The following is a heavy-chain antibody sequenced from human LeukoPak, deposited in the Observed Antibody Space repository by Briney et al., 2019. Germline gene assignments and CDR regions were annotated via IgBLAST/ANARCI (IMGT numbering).Heavy chain of an antibody. CDR3: ARAYGARPYYYFDY. CDR1: GGSISSYY. CDR2: IYSSGTT. V-gene: IGHV4-4*07. Sequence: SSETLSLTCTVSGGSISSYYWSWIRQPAGKGLEWIGRIYSSGTTLYNPSLKSRVTISVDTSKNQFSLKVTSVTAADTAVYYCARAYGARPYYYFDYWGQGSLVTVSS. J-gene: IGHJ4*02. D-gene: IGHD4-17*01.